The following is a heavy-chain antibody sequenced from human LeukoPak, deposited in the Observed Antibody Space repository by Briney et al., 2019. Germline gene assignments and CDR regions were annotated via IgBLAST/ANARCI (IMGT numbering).Heavy chain of an antibody. D-gene: IGHD3-10*01. J-gene: IGHJ3*02. CDR3: ARIKGGFGAFDI. CDR2: INWNGGST. Sequence: PGGSLRLSCAASGFTFDDYGMSWVRQAPRKGLEWVSGINWNGGSTGYADSVKGRFTISRDNAKNSLYLQKNSLRAEDTALYYCARIKGGFGAFDIWGQGTMVTVSS. V-gene: IGHV3-20*04. CDR1: GFTFDDYG.